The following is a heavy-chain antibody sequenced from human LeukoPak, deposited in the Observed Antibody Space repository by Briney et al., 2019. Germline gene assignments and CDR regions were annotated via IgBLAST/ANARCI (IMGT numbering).Heavy chain of an antibody. CDR2: IYYSGST. Sequence: SQTLSLTCTVSGGSISRGDYYWRWIRQPPGKGLEWIGYIYYSGSTYYNPSLKSRVTISVDTSKNQFSLKLSSVTAADTAVYYCARDRSGYSYGYINWFDPWGQGTLVTVSS. D-gene: IGHD5-18*01. J-gene: IGHJ5*02. CDR3: ARDRSGYSYGYINWFDP. V-gene: IGHV4-30-4*01. CDR1: GGSISRGDYY.